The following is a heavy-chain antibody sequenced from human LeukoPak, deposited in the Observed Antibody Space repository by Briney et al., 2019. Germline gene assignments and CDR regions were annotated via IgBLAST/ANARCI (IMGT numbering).Heavy chain of an antibody. CDR1: GGSISSTSYY. CDR3: ARLRVDYGSSGYPFFYSDY. V-gene: IGHV4-39*07. D-gene: IGHD3-22*01. CDR2: ISYSGST. Sequence: SETLSLTCTVSGGSISSTSYYWGWIRQPPGKGLEWIGSISYSGSTYYSPSLKSRVTISVDTSKNQFSLKLSSVTAADTAVYYCARLRVDYGSSGYPFFYSDYWGQGTLVTVSS. J-gene: IGHJ4*02.